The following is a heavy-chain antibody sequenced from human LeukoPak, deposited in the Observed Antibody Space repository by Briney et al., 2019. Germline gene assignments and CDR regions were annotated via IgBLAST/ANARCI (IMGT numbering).Heavy chain of an antibody. V-gene: IGHV3-30*03. D-gene: IGHD3-22*01. CDR2: ISYDGSNK. CDR1: GFTFSSYG. CDR3: ASTYSYDTSGYYPFDY. Sequence: GGSLRLSCAASGFTFSSYGMHWVRQAPGKGLEWVAIISYDGSNKYYADSVKGRFTISRDNSKNTLYLQMNSLRAEDTAVYYCASTYSYDTSGYYPFDYWGQGTLVIVAS. J-gene: IGHJ4*02.